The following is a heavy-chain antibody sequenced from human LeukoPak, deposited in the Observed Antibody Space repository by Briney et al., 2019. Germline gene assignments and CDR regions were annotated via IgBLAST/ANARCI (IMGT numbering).Heavy chain of an antibody. Sequence: SETLSLTCTISGGSISSYYWSWIRQPPGKGLEWIGYIYYSGSTNYNPSLKSRVTISVDTSKNQFSLKLSSVTAADTAVYYCARDRTVYYDSSGYPIRTFDYWGQGTLVTVSS. J-gene: IGHJ4*02. CDR1: GGSISSYY. CDR2: IYYSGST. D-gene: IGHD3-22*01. V-gene: IGHV4-59*01. CDR3: ARDRTVYYDSSGYPIRTFDY.